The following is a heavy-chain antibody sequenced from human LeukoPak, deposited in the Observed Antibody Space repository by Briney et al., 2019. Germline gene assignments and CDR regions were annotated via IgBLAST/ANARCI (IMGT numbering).Heavy chain of an antibody. D-gene: IGHD3-22*01. J-gene: IGHJ3*02. CDR2: IDHSGRT. CDR1: SKSFNGYY. CDR3: AKSNGYGLIDI. Sequence: PSETLSLTCAVYSKSFNGYYWNWIRQSPGKGLEWIGEIDHSGRTTYNPSLKSRVTISADTSKNQFSLKLTSVTAADTAVYYCAKSNGYGLIDIWGQGTMVTVSS. V-gene: IGHV4-34*01.